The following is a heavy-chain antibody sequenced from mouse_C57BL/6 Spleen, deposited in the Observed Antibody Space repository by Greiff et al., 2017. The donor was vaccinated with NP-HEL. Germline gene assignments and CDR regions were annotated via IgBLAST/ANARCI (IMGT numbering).Heavy chain of an antibody. CDR3: ARDLYGPFAY. CDR2: ISDGGSYT. D-gene: IGHD1-1*02. V-gene: IGHV5-4*01. J-gene: IGHJ3*01. CDR1: GFTFSSYA. Sequence: EVHLVESGGGLVKPGGSLKLSCAASGFTFSSYAMSWVRQTPEKRLEWVATISDGGSYTYYPDNVKGRSTISRDNAKNNLYLQMSHLKSEDTAMYCCARDLYGPFAYWGQGTLVTVSA.